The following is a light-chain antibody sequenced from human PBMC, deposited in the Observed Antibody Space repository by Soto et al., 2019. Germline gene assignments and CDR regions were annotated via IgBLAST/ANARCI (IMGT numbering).Light chain of an antibody. CDR1: QSVSSN. V-gene: IGKV3-15*01. J-gene: IGKJ4*01. CDR3: QHRYNWPLT. CDR2: GAS. Sequence: EIVITQSPATLSVSPGERATLSCRASQSVSSNLAWYSQKPGQAPRLLIYGASDRETGIPARFIASGAGPACTLSISSLEPEDVSVDYCQHRYNWPLTFGGGTKVDIK.